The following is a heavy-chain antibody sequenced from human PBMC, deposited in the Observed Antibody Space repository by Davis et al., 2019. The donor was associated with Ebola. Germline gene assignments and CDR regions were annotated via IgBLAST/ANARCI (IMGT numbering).Heavy chain of an antibody. V-gene: IGHV4-38-2*02. CDR2: VSHSGTGS. CDR3: AREYGDFDY. CDR1: GFSINSGFY. Sequence: PGGSLRLSCVVSGFSINSGFYWGWVRQPPGKGLEWIGSVSHSGTGSYYNPSLSSRVTISVDASKNQFSLKMSPVTAADTAVYYCAREYGDFDYWGQGILVTVSS. J-gene: IGHJ4*02. D-gene: IGHD4-17*01.